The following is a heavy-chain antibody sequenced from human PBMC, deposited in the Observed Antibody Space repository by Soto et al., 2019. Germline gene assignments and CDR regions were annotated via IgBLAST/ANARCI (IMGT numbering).Heavy chain of an antibody. Sequence: GSLRLSCAASGFTFSSYTMSWVRQAPGKGLEWVSAISSSGGSTYYADSVKGRFTISRDNSKNTLYLQMNSLRAEDTAGYYWARSGSIDYWGRGTLVTVSS. CDR3: ARSGSIDY. V-gene: IGHV3-23*01. CDR2: ISSSGGST. CDR1: GFTFSSYT. J-gene: IGHJ4*02.